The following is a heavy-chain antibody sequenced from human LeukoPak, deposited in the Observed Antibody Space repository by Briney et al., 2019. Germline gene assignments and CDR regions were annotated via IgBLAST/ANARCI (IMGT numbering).Heavy chain of an antibody. D-gene: IGHD3-22*01. CDR3: ARGPTMKMDV. CDR2: IGYDGSNK. V-gene: IGHV3-33*08. Sequence: GGSLRLSCAASGFTFSSYAMHWVRQAPGKGLEWVAVIGYDGSNKYYGDSVKGRFTISRDNAKNSLYLQMNSLRAEDTAVYYCARGPTMKMDVWGKGTTVTVSS. J-gene: IGHJ6*04. CDR1: GFTFSSYA.